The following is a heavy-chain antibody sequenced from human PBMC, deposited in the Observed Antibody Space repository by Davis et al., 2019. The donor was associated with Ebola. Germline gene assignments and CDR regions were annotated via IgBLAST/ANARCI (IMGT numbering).Heavy chain of an antibody. D-gene: IGHD3-3*01. CDR1: GFTFSNYG. CDR3: AKSGLSFGVVKYHYGMDV. V-gene: IGHV3-33*06. J-gene: IGHJ6*04. CDR2: IWYDGSNK. Sequence: GESLKISCAASGFTFSNYGMHWVRQAPGKGLEWVAVIWYDGSNKYYADSVKGRFTISRDNSKKTLYLQMNSLRAEDTAVYYCAKSGLSFGVVKYHYGMDVWGTGTTVTVSS.